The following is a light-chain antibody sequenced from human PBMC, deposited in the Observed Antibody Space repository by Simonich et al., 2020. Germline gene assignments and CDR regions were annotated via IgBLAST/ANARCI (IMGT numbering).Light chain of an antibody. Sequence: VIWTTQSPSLLSASTGKRVTISCRIMQGISSYLAWYQQKPGKAPELLIYAASTLQSGVTSSFSGSGSGTDFTLTISCLQSEDFATYYCQQYYSFPPSFGQGTKVEIK. CDR2: AAS. CDR3: QQYYSFPPS. CDR1: QGISSY. V-gene: IGKV1D-8*01. J-gene: IGKJ1*01.